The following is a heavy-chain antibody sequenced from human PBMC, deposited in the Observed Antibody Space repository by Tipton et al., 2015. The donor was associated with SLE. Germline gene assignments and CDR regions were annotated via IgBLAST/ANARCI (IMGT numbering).Heavy chain of an antibody. CDR3: ARGAYGSY. CDR2: IYYSGGT. Sequence: TLSLTCTVSGGSINSHYWSWLRQPPGKGLEYIGYIYYSGGTNHNPSLNNRVTISVDRSNNQFSLNLSSVTVADTSVYYCARGAYGSYWGQGTLVTVSS. CDR1: GGSINSHY. D-gene: IGHD4-17*01. V-gene: IGHV4-59*11. J-gene: IGHJ4*02.